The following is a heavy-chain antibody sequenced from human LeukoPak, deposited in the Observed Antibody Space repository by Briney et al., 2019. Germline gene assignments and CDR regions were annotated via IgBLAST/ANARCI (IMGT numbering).Heavy chain of an antibody. J-gene: IGHJ4*02. CDR1: GFTFSNFA. CDR2: ISYDGSNQ. CDR3: ARELTGYWQQY. Sequence: GGSLRLSCAASGFTFSNFAMHWVRQAPGKGLEWVAIISYDGSNQYYADSVKGRFTISRDSSQNTLYLQMNSLRAEDTAVYYCARELTGYWQQYWGQRTLVTVSS. V-gene: IGHV3-30*04. D-gene: IGHD3-9*01.